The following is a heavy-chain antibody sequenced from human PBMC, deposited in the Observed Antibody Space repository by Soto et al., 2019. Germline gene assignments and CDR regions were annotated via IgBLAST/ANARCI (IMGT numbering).Heavy chain of an antibody. D-gene: IGHD6-13*01. Sequence: QVQLVESGGGVVQPGRSLRLSCAASGFTFSSYAMHWVRQAPGKGLEWVAVISYDGSNKYYADSVKGRFTISRDNSKNTLYMQMNSVRAEDTAVYYCARDSSSWYYYYCGMDVWGQGTTVTVSS. CDR3: ARDSSSWYYYYCGMDV. J-gene: IGHJ6*02. CDR2: ISYDGSNK. CDR1: GFTFSSYA. V-gene: IGHV3-30-3*01.